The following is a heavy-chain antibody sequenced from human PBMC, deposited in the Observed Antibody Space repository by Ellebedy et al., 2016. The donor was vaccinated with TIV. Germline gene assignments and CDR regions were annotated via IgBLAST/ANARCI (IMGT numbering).Heavy chain of an antibody. V-gene: IGHV4-59*01. CDR3: ATSYDSSGYYDDDAFDI. Sequence: MPSETLSLTCTVSGGSISTYYWSWIRQPPGKGLEWIGYICYSGSTKYNPSLKSRVTMSVDTSKKQFSLNLSSVTAADTAVYYCATSYDSSGYYDDDAFDIWGQGTMVTVSS. CDR2: ICYSGST. D-gene: IGHD3-22*01. J-gene: IGHJ3*02. CDR1: GGSISTYY.